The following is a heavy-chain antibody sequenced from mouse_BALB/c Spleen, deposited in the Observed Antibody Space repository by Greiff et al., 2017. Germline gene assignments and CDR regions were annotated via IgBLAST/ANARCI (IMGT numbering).Heavy chain of an antibody. D-gene: IGHD1-1*01. CDR3: ASTLRTYAMDY. Sequence: QVQLQQSGAELVRPGTSVKVSCKASGYAFTNYLIEWVKQRPGQGLEWIGVINPGSGGTNYNEKFKGKATLTADKSSSTAYMQLSSLTSDDSAVYFCASTLRTYAMDYWGQGTSVTVSS. V-gene: IGHV1-54*01. CDR1: GYAFTNYL. CDR2: INPGSGGT. J-gene: IGHJ4*01.